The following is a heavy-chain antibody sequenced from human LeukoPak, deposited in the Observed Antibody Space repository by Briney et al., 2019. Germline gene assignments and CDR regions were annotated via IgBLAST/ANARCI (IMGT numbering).Heavy chain of an antibody. CDR1: GDSVSSTTAA. Sequence: SQTLSLTCAISGDSVSSTTAAWNWIRQSPSRGLEWLGRTYYRSKWFHDYAVSMRSRLTTSPDTSKNQFSLQLNSVTPEDTAFYFCARDTPGPEYYYGMDVWGQGTTVTVSS. J-gene: IGHJ6*02. CDR2: TYYRSKWFH. D-gene: IGHD1-14*01. CDR3: ARDTPGPEYYYGMDV. V-gene: IGHV6-1*01.